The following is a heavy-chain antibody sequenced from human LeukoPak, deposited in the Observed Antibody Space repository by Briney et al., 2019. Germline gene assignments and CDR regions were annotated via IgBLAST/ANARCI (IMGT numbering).Heavy chain of an antibody. D-gene: IGHD4-17*01. Sequence: GGSLRLSCAASGFAVSSNYMSWVRQAPGKGLEWVSVIYSGGSTYYADSVKGRFTISRDNSKNTLYLQMNSLRAEDTAVYYCARDASVTTGGMDVWGQGTTVTVSS. CDR1: GFAVSSNY. CDR3: ARDASVTTGGMDV. CDR2: IYSGGST. J-gene: IGHJ6*02. V-gene: IGHV3-53*01.